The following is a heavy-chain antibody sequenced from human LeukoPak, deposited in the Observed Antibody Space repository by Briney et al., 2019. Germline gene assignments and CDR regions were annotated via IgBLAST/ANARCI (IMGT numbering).Heavy chain of an antibody. Sequence: GGSLRLSCAASGFTFSSYWMSWVRQAPGKGLEWVANIKQDGSENYFVDSVKGRFTISRDNAKNSLYLQMNSLRAEDTAVYYCARDPGSTGARGFDYWGQGTLVTVSS. CDR3: ARDPGSTGARGFDY. D-gene: IGHD1-7*01. J-gene: IGHJ4*02. CDR2: IKQDGSEN. V-gene: IGHV3-7*01. CDR1: GFTFSSYW.